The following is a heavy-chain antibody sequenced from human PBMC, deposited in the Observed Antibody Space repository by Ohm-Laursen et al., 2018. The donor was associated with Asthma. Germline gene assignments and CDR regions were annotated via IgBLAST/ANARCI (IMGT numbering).Heavy chain of an antibody. CDR3: AKDGGRDYDFWSGYYDYYYGMDV. Sequence: SLRLSCAASGFTFSSYAMSWVRQAPGKGLEWVSAISGSGGSTYYADSVKGRFTISRDNSKNTLYLQMNSLRAEDTAVYYCAKDGGRDYDFWSGYYDYYYGMDVWGQGTTVTVSS. CDR2: ISGSGGST. J-gene: IGHJ6*02. D-gene: IGHD3-3*01. CDR1: GFTFSSYA. V-gene: IGHV3-23*01.